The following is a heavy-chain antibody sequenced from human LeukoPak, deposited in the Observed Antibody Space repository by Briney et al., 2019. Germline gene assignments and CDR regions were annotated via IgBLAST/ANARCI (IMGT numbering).Heavy chain of an antibody. J-gene: IGHJ4*02. D-gene: IGHD1/OR15-1a*01. CDR2: IYYSGST. Sequence: SETLSLTCTVSGGSISSGGYYWSWIRQHPGKTLEWIGYIYYSGSTYYNPSLKSRVSIAMDTSKNQFSLKLSSMTAADTAVYYCARNELQQHIDHWGQGTLVTVSS. V-gene: IGHV4-31*03. CDR1: GGSISSGGYY. CDR3: ARNELQQHIDH.